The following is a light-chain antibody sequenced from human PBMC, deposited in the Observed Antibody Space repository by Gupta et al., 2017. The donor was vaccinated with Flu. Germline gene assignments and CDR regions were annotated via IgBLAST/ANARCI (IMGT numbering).Light chain of an antibody. Sequence: QSVLTQPPSVSGPPGQRVTISCSGSNSNIGSGTVTWYLHLPGTAPKRLIYSNNQRPSGVPDRFSGYAAGTYASRETSGLQSEDEGDDSWADSDDPLNAQVFGGGTKMTVL. J-gene: IGLJ2*01. CDR2: SNN. V-gene: IGLV1-44*01. CDR1: NSNIGSGT. CDR3: ADSDDPLNAQV.